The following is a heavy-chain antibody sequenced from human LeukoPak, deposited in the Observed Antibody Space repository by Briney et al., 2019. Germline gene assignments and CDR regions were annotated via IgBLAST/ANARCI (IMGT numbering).Heavy chain of an antibody. CDR2: ISYDGSNK. V-gene: IGHV3-30-3*01. CDR1: GFTFSSYA. Sequence: GGSLRLSCAASGFTFSSYAMHWVRQAPGKGLEWVAVISYDGSNKYYADSVKGRFTISRDNSKNTLYLQMNSLRAEDTAVYYCARSRAQKYDSSGPGAYYFDYWGQGTLVTVSS. CDR3: ARSRAQKYDSSGPGAYYFDY. J-gene: IGHJ4*02. D-gene: IGHD3-22*01.